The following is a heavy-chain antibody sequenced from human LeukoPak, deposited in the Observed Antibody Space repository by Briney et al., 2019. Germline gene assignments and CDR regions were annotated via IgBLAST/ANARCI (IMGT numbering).Heavy chain of an antibody. CDR3: ATIPDGSGIIDY. CDR2: INPNSGGT. V-gene: IGHV1-2*02. Sequence: EASVKVSCKASGYTFTDYYMHWVRQAPGQGLECMGWINPNSGGTNYAQKFQGRVTMTRDTSISTAYMEVSSLRSDDTAVYYCATIPDGSGIIDYWGQGTLVTVSS. J-gene: IGHJ4*02. CDR1: GYTFTDYY. D-gene: IGHD3-10*01.